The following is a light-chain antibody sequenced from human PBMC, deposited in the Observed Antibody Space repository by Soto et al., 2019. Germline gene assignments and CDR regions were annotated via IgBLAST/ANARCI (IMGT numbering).Light chain of an antibody. CDR1: QSVSSN. CDR3: QEHHNLPPWT. J-gene: IGKJ1*01. CDR2: GAS. Sequence: EIVMTQSPATLSVSPGERATLSCRASQSVSSNLAWYQQKPGQAPRLLIYGASTMATGIPGRFSDSGSGTEFTLTISSLQSEDFAVYYCQEHHNLPPWTFGKGNKVEIK. V-gene: IGKV3-15*01.